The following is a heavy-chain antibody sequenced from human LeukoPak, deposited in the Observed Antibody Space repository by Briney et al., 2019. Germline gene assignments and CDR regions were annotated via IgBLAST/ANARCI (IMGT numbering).Heavy chain of an antibody. J-gene: IGHJ4*02. D-gene: IGHD6-19*01. V-gene: IGHV3-30-3*01. CDR1: GFIFSTYS. Sequence: PGGSLRLSCTTSGFIFSTYSIHWVRQAPGKGLEWVAVVSSDGSNNFYADSVKGRFTISRDNSKNTLYLQMNSLRAEDTAVYYCAGVAVAGTGYFDYWGQGTLVTVSS. CDR3: AGVAVAGTGYFDY. CDR2: VSSDGSNN.